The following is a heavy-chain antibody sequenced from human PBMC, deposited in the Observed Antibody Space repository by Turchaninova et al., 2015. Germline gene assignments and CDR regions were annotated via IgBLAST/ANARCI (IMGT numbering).Heavy chain of an antibody. CDR1: GDSTRGSSSS. Sequence: LQLPESCPGRVTPWETRSRTCPVSGDSTRGSSSSWGWIRQPPGKGLEWIGRIYYTGSTYYNPSPKSRVTIFVDTSKNQFSLKLSSVTAADTAVYYCARHRGGGNYDFWSGPSYYMDVWGKGTTVTVSS. CDR2: IYYTGST. V-gene: IGHV4-39*01. D-gene: IGHD3-3*01. J-gene: IGHJ6*03. CDR3: ARHRGGGNYDFWSGPSYYMDV.